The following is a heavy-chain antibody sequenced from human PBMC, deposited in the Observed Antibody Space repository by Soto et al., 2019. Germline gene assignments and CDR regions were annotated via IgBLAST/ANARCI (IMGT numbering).Heavy chain of an antibody. V-gene: IGHV5-51*01. J-gene: IGHJ6*02. D-gene: IGHD3-3*01. CDR2: VYPDDSDT. CDR3: ARGVRGTWAYHYSMDV. Sequence: PGESLKISCQASGYNFFNYRIGWVRQVPGKGLEWMGIVYPDDSDTRYSPSFQGQVIISGDKSINAAYLQWNSLKASDSAIYYCARGVRGTWAYHYSMDVWGQGTTVTVSS. CDR1: GYNFFNYR.